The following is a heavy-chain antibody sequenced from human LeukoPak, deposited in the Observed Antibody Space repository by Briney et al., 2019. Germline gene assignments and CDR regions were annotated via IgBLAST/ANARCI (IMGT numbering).Heavy chain of an antibody. Sequence: GGSLRLSCTASGFTFGDYAMSWFRRAPGKGLEWVGFIRSKAYGGTTEYAASVKGRFTISRDDSKSIAYLQMNSLKTEDTAVYYCTRERGDSSSWPNWFDPWGQGTLVTVSS. CDR1: GFTFGDYA. CDR3: TRERGDSSSWPNWFDP. D-gene: IGHD6-13*01. J-gene: IGHJ5*02. V-gene: IGHV3-49*03. CDR2: IRSKAYGGTT.